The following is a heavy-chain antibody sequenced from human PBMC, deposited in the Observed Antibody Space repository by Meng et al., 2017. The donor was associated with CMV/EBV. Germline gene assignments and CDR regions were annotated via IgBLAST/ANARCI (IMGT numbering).Heavy chain of an antibody. Sequence: SISSSNWWSWVRQPPGKGLEWIGEIYHSGSTNYNPSLKSRVTISVDKSKNQLSLKLSSVTAADTAVYYCARLGCSSTSCSRGWFDPRGQGTLVTVSS. CDR3: ARLGCSSTSCSRGWFDP. J-gene: IGHJ5*02. D-gene: IGHD2-2*01. CDR2: IYHSGST. CDR1: SISSSNW. V-gene: IGHV4-4*02.